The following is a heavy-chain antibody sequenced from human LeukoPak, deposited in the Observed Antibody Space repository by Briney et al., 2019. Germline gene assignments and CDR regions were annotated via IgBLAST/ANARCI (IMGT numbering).Heavy chain of an antibody. CDR3: ARAGGSIAVAGHDAFDI. D-gene: IGHD6-19*01. V-gene: IGHV3-33*01. J-gene: IGHJ3*02. Sequence: PGGSLRPSCAASGFTFSSYGMHWVRQAPGKGLEWVAVIWYDGSNKYYADSVKGRFTISRDNSKNTLYLQMNSLRAEDTAVYYCARAGGSIAVAGHDAFDIWGQGTMVSVSS. CDR1: GFTFSSYG. CDR2: IWYDGSNK.